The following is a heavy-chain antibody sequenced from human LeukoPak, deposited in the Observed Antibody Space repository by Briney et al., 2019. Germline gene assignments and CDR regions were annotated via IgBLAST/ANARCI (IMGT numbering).Heavy chain of an antibody. J-gene: IGHJ3*02. CDR2: IFHTEST. V-gene: IGHV4-30-2*01. CDR3: AIHCGTSSYRWGFDI. D-gene: IGHD2-2*01. Sequence: SQSLSPTCTVDAGSITSVGSYCSWIRQTPGNGLEWIGYIFHTESTYYNPSLKGRVTIAVDRSKNQFSLKLSSVTAADTAVDYCAIHCGTSSYRWGFDIWGQGTMVTVSS. CDR1: AGSITSVGSY.